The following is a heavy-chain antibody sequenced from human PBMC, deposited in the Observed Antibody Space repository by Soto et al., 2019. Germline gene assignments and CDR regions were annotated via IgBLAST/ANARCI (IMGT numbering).Heavy chain of an antibody. CDR3: ARIVWFGTHWWFDP. Sequence: SETLSLTCSVSGDSITSDGYSWSWLRQQRGKGKEWIGYILQSGSTYYNASLKSRPTISLDTSANEFSLRLNSVTAADTAVYYCARIVWFGTHWWFDPWGQGNLVTVSS. CDR1: GDSITSDGYS. V-gene: IGHV4-30-2*01. CDR2: ILQSGST. D-gene: IGHD3-10*01. J-gene: IGHJ5*02.